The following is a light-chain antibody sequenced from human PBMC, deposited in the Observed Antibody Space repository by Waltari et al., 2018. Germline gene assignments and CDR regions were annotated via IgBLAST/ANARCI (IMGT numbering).Light chain of an antibody. CDR3: QQYTDWPPTWT. J-gene: IGKJ1*01. CDR2: GAS. V-gene: IGKV3-15*01. CDR1: ERVSSN. Sequence: EIVMTQSPDTLSVSPGETATLPCSARERVSSNLAWYQQKPGQAPRLLILGASTRATGIPARFSGSGSGTEFTLTISSLQSEDLAIYYCQQYTDWPPTWTFGQGTKVEI.